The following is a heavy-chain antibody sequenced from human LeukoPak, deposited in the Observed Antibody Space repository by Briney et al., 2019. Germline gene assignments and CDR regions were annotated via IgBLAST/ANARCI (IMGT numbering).Heavy chain of an antibody. CDR3: ARRPLVGGIDS. CDR1: GGSISSGSYY. Sequence: SGTLSLTCTASGGSISSGSYYWSWIRQPAGKGLEWIGRIYTSGSTNYNPSLKSRVTISVDTSKNQFSLRLSAVTAADTAVYYCARRPLVGGIDSWGQGALVTVSS. D-gene: IGHD1-26*01. J-gene: IGHJ4*02. V-gene: IGHV4-61*02. CDR2: IYTSGST.